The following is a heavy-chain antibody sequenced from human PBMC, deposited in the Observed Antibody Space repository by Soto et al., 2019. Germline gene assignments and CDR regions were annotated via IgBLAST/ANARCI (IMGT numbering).Heavy chain of an antibody. CDR3: ARDRVWLGEQTGKYGDY. V-gene: IGHV3-33*01. CDR1: GFTFSSYG. Sequence: PEGSLRLSCAASGFTFSSYGMHWVRQAPGKGLEWVAVIWYDGSNKYYADSVKGRFTISRDNSKNTLYLQMNSLRAEDTAVYYCARDRVWLGEQTGKYGDYWGQGTLVTVSS. J-gene: IGHJ4*02. CDR2: IWYDGSNK. D-gene: IGHD3-10*01.